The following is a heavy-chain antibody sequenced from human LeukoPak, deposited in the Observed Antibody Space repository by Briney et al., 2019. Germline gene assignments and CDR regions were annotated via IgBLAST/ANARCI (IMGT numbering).Heavy chain of an antibody. J-gene: IGHJ6*02. Sequence: GGSLRLSCAASGFTFSSYAMSWVRQAPGKGLEWVSAISGSGNSAYYADSVKGRFTISRDNSKNTLYLQMNSLRAEDTAVYYCAKGGYCSSTSCSRDYYYYGMDVWGQGTTVTVSS. CDR1: GFTFSSYA. D-gene: IGHD2-2*01. V-gene: IGHV3-23*01. CDR3: AKGGYCSSTSCSRDYYYYGMDV. CDR2: ISGSGNSA.